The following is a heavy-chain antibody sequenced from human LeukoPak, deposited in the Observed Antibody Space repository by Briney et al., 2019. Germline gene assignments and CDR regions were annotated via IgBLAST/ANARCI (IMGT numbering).Heavy chain of an antibody. D-gene: IGHD2-2*01. J-gene: IGHJ4*02. CDR2: INPNSGGT. CDR3: ARDSCSSTSCLSIDDY. V-gene: IGHV1-2*02. Sequence: ASVKVSCKASGYTFIAYYMHWVRQPPGQGLEWMGLINPNSGGTNYAQKFQGRVTMTRDTSISTVYMELSRLRSDDTAVYYCARDSCSSTSCLSIDDYWGQGTLVTVSS. CDR1: GYTFIAYY.